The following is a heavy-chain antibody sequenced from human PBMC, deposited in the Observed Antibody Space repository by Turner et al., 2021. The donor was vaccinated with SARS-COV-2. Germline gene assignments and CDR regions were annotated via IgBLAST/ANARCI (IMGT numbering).Heavy chain of an antibody. V-gene: IGHV4-39*01. CDR3: ASETRYYSGRGWFDP. J-gene: IGHJ5*02. Sequence: QVQLQESGPGLVKPSETLSLTCTVSGGSISSSSYYWGWIRQPPGKGLEWIGSIYYSGSTYYNPSLKSRVTISVDTSKNQFSLKLSSVTAADTAVYYCASETRYYSGRGWFDPWGQGTLVTVSS. D-gene: IGHD3-10*02. CDR2: IYYSGST. CDR1: GGSISSSSYY.